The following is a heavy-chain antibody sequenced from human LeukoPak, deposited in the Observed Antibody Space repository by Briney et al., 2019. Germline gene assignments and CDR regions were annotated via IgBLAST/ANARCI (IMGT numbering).Heavy chain of an antibody. V-gene: IGHV3-7*01. CDR2: IKQDGSEK. Sequence: SGGSLRLSCAASGFTFSSYWMSWVRQAPGKGLEWVANIKQDGSEKYYVDSVKGRFTISRETAKTSLYLQMNSLRAEDTAVYYCARERYYDTSGYYYLFDYWGQGTLVTVSS. J-gene: IGHJ4*02. CDR3: ARERYYDTSGYYYLFDY. CDR1: GFTFSSYW. D-gene: IGHD3-22*01.